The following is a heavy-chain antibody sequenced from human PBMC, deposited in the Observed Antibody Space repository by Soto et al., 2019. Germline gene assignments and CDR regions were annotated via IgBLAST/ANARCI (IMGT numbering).Heavy chain of an antibody. CDR1: GGSISIGGYS. D-gene: IGHD4-17*01. CDR3: ARAHYGDYGYGMDV. Sequence: SETLSLTCAVSGGSISIGGYSWSWIRQPPGKGLEWIGYIYHSGYTYCNPSLKSRVTISADRSKNQFSLKLSSVTAADTAVYYCARAHYGDYGYGMDVWGQGTTVTVPS. J-gene: IGHJ6*02. V-gene: IGHV4-30-2*01. CDR2: IYHSGYT.